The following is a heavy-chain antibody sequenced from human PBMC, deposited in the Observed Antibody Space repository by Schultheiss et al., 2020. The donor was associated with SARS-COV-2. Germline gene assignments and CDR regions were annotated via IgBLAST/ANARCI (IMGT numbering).Heavy chain of an antibody. Sequence: GGSLRLSCAASGFTFSSYWMSWVRQAPGKGLEWVAVISYDGSNKYYADSVKGRFTISRDNAKNSLYLQMNSLRGEDTALYYCAKDSGLGSSIDYWGQGTLVTVSS. D-gene: IGHD6-6*01. CDR2: ISYDGSNK. J-gene: IGHJ4*02. V-gene: IGHV3-30*18. CDR1: GFTFSSYW. CDR3: AKDSGLGSSIDY.